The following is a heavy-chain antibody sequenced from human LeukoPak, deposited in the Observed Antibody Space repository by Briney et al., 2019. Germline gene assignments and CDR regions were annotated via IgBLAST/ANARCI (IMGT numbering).Heavy chain of an antibody. J-gene: IGHJ5*02. V-gene: IGHV1-8*01. CDR3: ARGRLAYDFWSGYYWGDNSLLNWFDP. D-gene: IGHD3-3*01. CDR1: GYTFTSYD. CDR2: MNPNSGNT. Sequence: ASVKVSYKAPGYTFTSYDINWVRQATGQGLEWMGWMNPNSGNTGYAQKFQGRVTMTRNTSISTAYMELSSLRSEDTAVYYCARGRLAYDFWSGYYWGDNSLLNWFDPWGQGTLVTVSS.